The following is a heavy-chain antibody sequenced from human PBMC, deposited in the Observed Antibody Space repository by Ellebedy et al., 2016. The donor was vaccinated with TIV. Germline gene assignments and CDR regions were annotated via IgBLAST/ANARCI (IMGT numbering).Heavy chain of an antibody. V-gene: IGHV4-61*01. CDR3: ARDPALPRGRFDT. CDR1: GGSINRNLSY. Sequence: MPSETLSLTCSVSGGSINRNLSYWSWIRQPPGKGLEWIGFIYYSASTNYHPSLKSRVTISVDTSKNQFSLELSSVTAADTAVYYCARDPALPRGRFDTWGQGTLVTVSS. J-gene: IGHJ5*02. CDR2: IYYSAST.